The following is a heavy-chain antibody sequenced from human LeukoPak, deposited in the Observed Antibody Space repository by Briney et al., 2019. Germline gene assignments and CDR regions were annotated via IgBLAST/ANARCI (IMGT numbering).Heavy chain of an antibody. CDR3: AKAFSAYENWPPNWFDP. D-gene: IGHD5-12*01. CDR2: ISGSGGGT. Sequence: GGSLRLSCAAFGFTFSTFAMSWVRQAPGKGLEWVSAISGSGGGTYYADSVKGRLTISRDNSKNTLYLQMSSLRAEDTAVYYCAKAFSAYENWPPNWFDPWGQGTLVTVSS. J-gene: IGHJ5*02. V-gene: IGHV3-23*01. CDR1: GFTFSTFA.